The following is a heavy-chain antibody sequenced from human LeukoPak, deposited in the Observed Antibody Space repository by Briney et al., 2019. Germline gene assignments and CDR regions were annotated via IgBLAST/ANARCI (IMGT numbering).Heavy chain of an antibody. V-gene: IGHV1-69*13. J-gene: IGHJ4*02. CDR3: ARPIEQPRSRKRGYYFDY. D-gene: IGHD1-14*01. CDR2: IIPIFGTA. CDR1: GGTFSSYA. Sequence: GASVKDSCKASGGTFSSYAISWVRQAPGQGLEWMGGIIPIFGTANYAQKFQGRVTITADESTSTAYMELSSLRSEDTAVYYCARPIEQPRSRKRGYYFDYWGQGTLVTVSS.